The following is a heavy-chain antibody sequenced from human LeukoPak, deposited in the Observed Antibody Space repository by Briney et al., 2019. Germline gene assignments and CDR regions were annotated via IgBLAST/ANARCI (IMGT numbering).Heavy chain of an antibody. CDR3: AREVRDFDHFMDV. D-gene: IGHD3-9*01. V-gene: IGHV1-69*05. CDR2: GIPFFGTA. J-gene: IGHJ6*03. Sequence: ASVKVSCKASGGAFSSYGFSWVRQAPGQGLEWMGGGIPFFGTAKYAQRFQGRVTITTDESTSTAYMELSSLRSEDTAIYYRAREVRDFDHFMDVWGKGTTVTVSS. CDR1: GGAFSSYG.